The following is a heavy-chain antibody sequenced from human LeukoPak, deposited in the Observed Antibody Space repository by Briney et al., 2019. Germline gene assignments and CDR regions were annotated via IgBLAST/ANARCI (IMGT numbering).Heavy chain of an antibody. D-gene: IGHD3-10*01. J-gene: IGHJ6*03. V-gene: IGHV4-34*01. Sequence: SETLSLTCAVYGGSFSGYYWSWIRQPPGKGVEWSGEINHSGSTNYNPSLKSRVTISVDTSKNQFSLKLSSVTAADTAVYYCARLRSITMVRGVRRYYYMDVWGKGTTVTISS. CDR2: INHSGST. CDR3: ARLRSITMVRGVRRYYYMDV. CDR1: GGSFSGYY.